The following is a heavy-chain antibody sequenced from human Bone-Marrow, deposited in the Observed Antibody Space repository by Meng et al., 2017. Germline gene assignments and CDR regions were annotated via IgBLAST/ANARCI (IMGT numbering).Heavy chain of an antibody. CDR2: IWYDGSNK. J-gene: IGHJ3*02. V-gene: IGHV3-33*08. CDR1: GFTFSSYA. D-gene: IGHD3-22*01. CDR3: ARQPPYYYDSSGYLSAFDI. Sequence: GGSLRLSCAASGFTFSSYAMSWVRQAPGKGLEWVAVIWYDGSNKYYADSVKGRFTISRDNSKNTLYLQMNSLRAEDTAVYYCARQPPYYYDSSGYLSAFDIWGQGTMVTVSS.